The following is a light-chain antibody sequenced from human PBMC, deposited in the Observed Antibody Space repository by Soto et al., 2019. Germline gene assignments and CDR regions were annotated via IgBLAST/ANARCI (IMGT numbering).Light chain of an antibody. CDR1: QSISSY. CDR3: QQYDNFPRAIN. CDR2: DAS. Sequence: IHMTQSPSSLSASVGYRVTITCRASQSISSYLNWYQQKPGKAPSLLIYDASNLEPGVSSRFSGSGSGTDFTLTISSLQPEDVATYYCQQYDNFPRAINFGQGTRLEIK. J-gene: IGKJ5*01. V-gene: IGKV1-33*01.